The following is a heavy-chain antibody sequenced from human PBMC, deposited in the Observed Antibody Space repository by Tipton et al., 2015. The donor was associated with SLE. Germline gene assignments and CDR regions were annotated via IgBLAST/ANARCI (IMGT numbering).Heavy chain of an antibody. J-gene: IGHJ4*02. CDR1: GGSFGDDY. CDR2: INHSGGT. Sequence: TLSLTCAVYGGSFGDDYWSWIRQPPGKGLEWIGEINHSGGTNDNPSLKSRVTISVDTSKNQFSLKLTSVTAADTAVYYCASMGRGYSYGTVYYWGQGTLVTVSS. CDR3: ASMGRGYSYGTVYY. D-gene: IGHD5-18*01. V-gene: IGHV4-34*01.